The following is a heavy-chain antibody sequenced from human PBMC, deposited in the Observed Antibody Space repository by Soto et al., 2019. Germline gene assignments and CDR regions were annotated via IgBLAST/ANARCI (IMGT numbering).Heavy chain of an antibody. J-gene: IGHJ4*02. CDR2: INHVRGT. CDR3: ARYNSYAIDY. V-gene: IGHV4-34*10. CDR1: GGFLSESY. D-gene: IGHD2-8*01. Sequence: SETLSLTCAVYGGFLSESYWTCIRQPPGKGLEWIVEINHVRGTNYNPSLKSRVTMSVDTSQNQFSLKMTSVTAADRAMYFCARYNSYAIDYWGRGTLVTVSS.